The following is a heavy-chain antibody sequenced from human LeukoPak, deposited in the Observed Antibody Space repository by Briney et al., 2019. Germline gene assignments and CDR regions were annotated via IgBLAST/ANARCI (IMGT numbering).Heavy chain of an antibody. CDR3: ATTPNTAHYYYGMDV. Sequence: ASVKVSCKVSGYTLTELSMHWVRQAPGKGLEWMGGFDPEDGETIYAQKSQGRVTMTEDTSTDTAYMELSSLRSEDTAVYYCATTPNTAHYYYGMDVWGQGTTVTVSS. J-gene: IGHJ6*02. D-gene: IGHD5-18*01. CDR2: FDPEDGET. V-gene: IGHV1-24*01. CDR1: GYTLTELS.